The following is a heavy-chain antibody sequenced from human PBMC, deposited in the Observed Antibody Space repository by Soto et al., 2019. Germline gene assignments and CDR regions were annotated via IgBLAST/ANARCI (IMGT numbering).Heavy chain of an antibody. J-gene: IGHJ6*02. V-gene: IGHV4-39*01. CDR3: ATHDYYYYGMDV. Sequence: SETLSLTCTVSGVSISSSSYYWGWIRQPPGKGLEWIGSIYYSGSTYYNPSLKSRVTISVDTSKNQFSLKLSSVTAADTAVYYCATHDYYYYGMDVWGQGTTVTVSS. CDR2: IYYSGST. CDR1: GVSISSSSYY.